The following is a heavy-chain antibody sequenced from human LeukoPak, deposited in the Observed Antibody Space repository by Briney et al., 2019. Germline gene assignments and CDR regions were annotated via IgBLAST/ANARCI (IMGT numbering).Heavy chain of an antibody. V-gene: IGHV3-9*01. CDR2: ISWNRGRI. CDR1: GFTFDDYA. J-gene: IGHJ4*02. D-gene: IGHD3-10*01. Sequence: GGSLRLSCAASGFTFDDYAMHWVRQAPGKGLEWVSGISWNRGRIGYADSVKGRFTISRDNAKNSLYLQMNSLRAEDTALYYCVKDRVWFGELLNPLFDNWGQGTRVTVSS. CDR3: VKDRVWFGELLNPLFDN.